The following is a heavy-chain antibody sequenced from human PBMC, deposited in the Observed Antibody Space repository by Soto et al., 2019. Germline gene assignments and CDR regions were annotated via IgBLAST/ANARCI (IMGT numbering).Heavy chain of an antibody. V-gene: IGHV3-30*18. J-gene: IGHJ6*02. CDR2: IAYDGNEK. CDR1: GFTFKTHA. CDR3: GKDVGNYVPYYYGVDV. D-gene: IGHD3-10*02. Sequence: QVQLVESGGGVVQPGTSLRLSCAASGFTFKTHAMHWVRQAPGKGLEWMAVIAYDGNEKFYADSVKGRFTISRDNSKNALYLQRNTPRNEDTSVNYCGKDVGNYVPYYYGVDVWGQGTTVTVSS.